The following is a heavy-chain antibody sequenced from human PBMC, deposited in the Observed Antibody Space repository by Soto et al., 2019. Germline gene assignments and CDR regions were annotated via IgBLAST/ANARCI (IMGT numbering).Heavy chain of an antibody. CDR2: ISSGSVAI. CDR3: AKPRVPVAGIRWFDP. V-gene: IGHV3-48*01. Sequence: PGGSLRLSCAASGFTFSSYSMNWVRQAPGKGLEWVSYISSGSVAIYYADSVKGRFTISRDNSKNTLYLQMNSLRAEDTAIYYCAKPRVPVAGIRWFDPWGQGTLVTVSS. CDR1: GFTFSSYS. D-gene: IGHD6-19*01. J-gene: IGHJ5*02.